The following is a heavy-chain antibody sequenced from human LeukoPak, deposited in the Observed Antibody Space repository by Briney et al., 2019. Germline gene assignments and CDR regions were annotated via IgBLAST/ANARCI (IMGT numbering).Heavy chain of an antibody. Sequence: GGSLRLSCAASGFTFSDYTMRWVRQAPGKRLEYVSAITSNGGNIHYANSVKGRFTISRDNSKNSLYLQMGGLRTEDMAVYHCARVKAGATISDFYYYYMDVWGRGTTVTVSS. J-gene: IGHJ6*03. V-gene: IGHV3-64*01. CDR2: ITSNGGNI. CDR3: ARVKAGATISDFYYYYMDV. CDR1: GFTFSDYT. D-gene: IGHD1-26*01.